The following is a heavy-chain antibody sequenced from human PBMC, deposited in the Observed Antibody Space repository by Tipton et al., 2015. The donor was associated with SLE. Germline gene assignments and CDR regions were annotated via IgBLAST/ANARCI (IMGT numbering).Heavy chain of an antibody. Sequence: SLRLSCAGSGFTFDKHAMHWVRQPPGKGLEWVSGILWSNDKICYADSVRGRFTISRDNAKNSLYLQMNSLRPEDTALYYCTYEGTPGGLHHWRQGTRVTVSS. CDR2: ILWSNDKI. CDR3: TYEGTPGGLHH. V-gene: IGHV3-9*01. J-gene: IGHJ4*02. CDR1: GFTFDKHA.